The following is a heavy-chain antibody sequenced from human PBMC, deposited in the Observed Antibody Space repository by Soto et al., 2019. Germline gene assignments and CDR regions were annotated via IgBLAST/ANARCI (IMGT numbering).Heavy chain of an antibody. CDR2: ISSSAYT. Sequence: GGSLRLSCAASGFPFSDYYMSWIRQAPGEGLEWISYISSSAYTIYADSVKGRFTISRDNAKNSLFLQMTSLRVEDTAVYYCARNFDSGGYYSDYWGQGTLVTVS. J-gene: IGHJ4*02. V-gene: IGHV3-11*06. CDR1: GFPFSDYY. CDR3: ARNFDSGGYYSDY. D-gene: IGHD3-22*01.